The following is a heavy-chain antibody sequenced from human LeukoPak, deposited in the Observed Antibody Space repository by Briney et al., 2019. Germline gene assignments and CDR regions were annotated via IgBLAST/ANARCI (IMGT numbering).Heavy chain of an antibody. CDR1: GFTFDDYA. CDR2: ISWNSGSI. D-gene: IGHD3-3*01. V-gene: IGHV3-9*01. CDR3: AKDIGPYDF. J-gene: IGHJ4*02. Sequence: GESLRLSCAASGFTFDDYAMHWVRQAPGKGLEWVSGISWNSGSIGYADSVKGRFTISRDNAKNSLYLQMNSLRAEDTALYYCAKDIGPYDFWGQGTLVTVSS.